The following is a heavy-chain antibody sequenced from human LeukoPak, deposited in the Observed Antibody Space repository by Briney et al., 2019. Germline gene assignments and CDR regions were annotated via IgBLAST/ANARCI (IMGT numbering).Heavy chain of an antibody. CDR3: ARVRKEYQLLLFDY. D-gene: IGHD2-2*01. J-gene: IGHJ4*02. Sequence: GGSLRLSCAASGFTVSSNYMSWVRQAPGKGLEWVSVIYSGGSTYYADSVKGRFTISRDNSKNTLYLQMNSLRAEDTAVYYCARVRKEYQLLLFDYWGQRTLVTVSS. CDR1: GFTVSSNY. V-gene: IGHV3-53*01. CDR2: IYSGGST.